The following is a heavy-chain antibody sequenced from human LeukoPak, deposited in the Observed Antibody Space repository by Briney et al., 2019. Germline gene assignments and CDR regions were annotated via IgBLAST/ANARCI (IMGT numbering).Heavy chain of an antibody. CDR1: GFTFNTYT. V-gene: IGHV3-53*01. CDR2: IYSGGST. Sequence: GGSLRLSCAASGFTFNTYTMNWVRQAPGKGLEWVSVIYSGGSTYYADSVKGRFTISRDNSKNTLYLQMNSLRAEDTAVYYCAMYSSDYYYGMDVWGQGTTVTVSS. D-gene: IGHD6-25*01. CDR3: AMYSSDYYYGMDV. J-gene: IGHJ6*02.